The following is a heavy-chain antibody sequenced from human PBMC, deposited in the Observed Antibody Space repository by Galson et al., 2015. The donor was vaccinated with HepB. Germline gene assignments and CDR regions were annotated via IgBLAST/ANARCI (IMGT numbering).Heavy chain of an antibody. CDR2: FDPEDGET. CDR3: ATEYYYGSGSSDNWFDP. V-gene: IGHV1-24*01. D-gene: IGHD3-10*01. J-gene: IGHJ5*02. CDR1: GYTLTELS. Sequence: SVKVSCKVSGYTLTELSMHWVRQAPGKGLEWMGGFDPEDGETIYAQKFQGRVTMTEDTSTDTAYMELSSLRSEDTAVYYCATEYYYGSGSSDNWFDPWGQGTLVTVSS.